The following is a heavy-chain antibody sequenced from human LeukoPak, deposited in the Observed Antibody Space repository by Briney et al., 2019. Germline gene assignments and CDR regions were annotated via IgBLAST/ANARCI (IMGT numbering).Heavy chain of an antibody. D-gene: IGHD3-3*01. CDR1: GGSISSYY. V-gene: IGHV4-39*01. CDR2: IYYSGST. J-gene: IGHJ4*02. Sequence: SETLSLTCTVSGGSISSYYWGWIRQPPGKGLEWIGSIYYSGSTYYNPSLKSRVTISVDTSKNQFSLKLSSVTAADTAVYYCARHDTYYDFWSGYYNPITPFDYWGQGTLVTVSS. CDR3: ARHDTYYDFWSGYYNPITPFDY.